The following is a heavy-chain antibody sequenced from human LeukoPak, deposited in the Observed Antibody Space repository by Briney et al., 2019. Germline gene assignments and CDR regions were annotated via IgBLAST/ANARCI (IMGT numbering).Heavy chain of an antibody. D-gene: IGHD1-20*01. CDR3: AKGEGITGTATPDY. Sequence: GGSLRLSCAASGFTFSNYGMHWVRQAPGKGLEWMAVMSHDGNNKNYADSVKGRFTISRDNSKNTLFLQMNSLRAEDTAVYYCAKGEGITGTATPDYWGQGTPLTVSS. CDR2: MSHDGNNK. CDR1: GFTFSNYG. V-gene: IGHV3-30*18. J-gene: IGHJ4*02.